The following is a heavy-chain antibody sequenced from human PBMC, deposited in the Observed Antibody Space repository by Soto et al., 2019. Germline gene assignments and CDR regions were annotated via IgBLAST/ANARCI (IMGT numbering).Heavy chain of an antibody. CDR2: IYYSGST. V-gene: IGHV4-59*08. CDR3: ARWASRYFDY. J-gene: IGHJ4*02. CDR1: GGSISSYY. Sequence: SETLSLTCTVSGGSISSYYWSWIRQPPGKGLEWIGYIYYSGSTNYNPSLKSRVTISVDTSKNQFSLKLSSVTAADTAVYYCARWASRYFDYWGQGTLVTVSS.